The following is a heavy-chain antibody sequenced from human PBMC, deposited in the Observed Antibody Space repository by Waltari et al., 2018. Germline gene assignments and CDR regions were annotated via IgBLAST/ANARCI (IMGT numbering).Heavy chain of an antibody. V-gene: IGHV4-39*01. CDR3: ARRRLQFNWFDP. CDR1: GGSISSSSFY. J-gene: IGHJ5*02. Sequence: QLQLQESGPGLVKPSETLSLTCTVSGGSISSSSFYWGWIRQPPGKGLEWIGSIHHSGSTYYNPSLKSRVTIAVDTSKNQFSLKMSSVTAADTAVYYCARRRLQFNWFDPWGQGTLVTVSS. CDR2: IHHSGST. D-gene: IGHD3-16*01.